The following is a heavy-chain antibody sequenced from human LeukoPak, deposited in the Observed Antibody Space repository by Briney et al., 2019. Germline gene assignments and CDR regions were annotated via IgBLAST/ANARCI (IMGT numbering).Heavy chain of an antibody. D-gene: IGHD6-19*01. J-gene: IGHJ4*02. V-gene: IGHV3-33*01. CDR2: IWYDGSNK. Sequence: PGRSLRLSCAASGFTFSSYGMHWVRQAPGKGLEWVAVIWYDGSNKYYADSVKGRFTISRDNSKNTLYLQMNSLRAEDTAVYCCARPRSPGIAVAGYYFDYWGQGTLVTVSS. CDR1: GFTFSSYG. CDR3: ARPRSPGIAVAGYYFDY.